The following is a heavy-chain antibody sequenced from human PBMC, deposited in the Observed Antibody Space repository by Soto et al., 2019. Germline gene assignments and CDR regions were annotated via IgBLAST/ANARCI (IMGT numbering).Heavy chain of an antibody. CDR1: GGSISSYY. CDR2: IYYSGST. CDR3: AGLSPYYYGSGSYYNGDDY. V-gene: IGHV4-59*01. Sequence: SETLSLTCTVSGGSISSYYWSWIRQPPGKGLEWIGYIYYSGSTNYNPSLKSRVTISVDTSKNQFSLKLSSVTAADTAVYYCAGLSPYYYGSGSYYNGDDYWGQGTLVTVS. D-gene: IGHD3-10*01. J-gene: IGHJ4*02.